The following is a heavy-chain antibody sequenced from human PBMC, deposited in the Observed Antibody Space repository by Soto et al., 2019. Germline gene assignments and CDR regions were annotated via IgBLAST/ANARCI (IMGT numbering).Heavy chain of an antibody. V-gene: IGHV4-59*08. CDR2: IYYSGST. CDR3: VMRSGIYNEEPDDN. Sequence: PSETLSLTCTVSGGSIWSYYWSWIRQPPGKGLEWLGIIYYSGSTDYNPSLKSRVTISVDKIKNQFSLKMRSVTAADTAVYYCVMRSGIYNEEPDDNWGQGTLVTVSS. D-gene: IGHD3-10*01. J-gene: IGHJ4*02. CDR1: GGSIWSYY.